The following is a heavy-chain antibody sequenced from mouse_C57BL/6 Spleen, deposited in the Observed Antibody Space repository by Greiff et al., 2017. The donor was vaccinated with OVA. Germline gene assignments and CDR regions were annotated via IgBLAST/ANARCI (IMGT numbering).Heavy chain of an antibody. CDR1: GYTFTDYN. J-gene: IGHJ2*01. Sequence: VQLQQSGPELVKPGASVKIPCKASGYTFTDYNMDWVKQSHGKSLEWIGDINPNNGGTIYNQKFKGKATLTVAKSSSTAYMELRSLTSEDTAVYYCARSKDYDGPYFDYWGQGTTLTVSS. CDR3: ARSKDYDGPYFDY. D-gene: IGHD2-4*01. CDR2: INPNNGGT. V-gene: IGHV1-18*01.